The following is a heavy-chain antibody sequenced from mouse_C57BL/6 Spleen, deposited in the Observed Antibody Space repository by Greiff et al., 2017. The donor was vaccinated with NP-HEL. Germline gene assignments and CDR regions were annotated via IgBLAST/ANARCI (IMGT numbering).Heavy chain of an antibody. CDR3: APFAY. Sequence: VQLKESGGGLVKPGGSLKLSCAASGFTFSDYGMHWVRQAPEKGLEWVAYISSGSSTIYYADTVKGRFTISRDNAKNTLFLQMTSLRSEDTAMYYCAPFAYWGQGTLVTVSA. V-gene: IGHV5-17*01. J-gene: IGHJ3*01. CDR2: ISSGSSTI. CDR1: GFTFSDYG.